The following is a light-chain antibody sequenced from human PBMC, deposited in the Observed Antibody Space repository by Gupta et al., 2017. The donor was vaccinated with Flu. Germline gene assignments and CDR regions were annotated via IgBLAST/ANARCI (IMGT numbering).Light chain of an antibody. J-gene: IGLJ3*02. CDR3: AVWDDSVNGRL. Sequence: NSNIGQNYVYCYQQVPGMAPKLLIYRNVERPSGVPARFSGSKSGTSASLAISGLRFEDEAEYFCAVWDDSVNGRLFGGGTKLTVL. CDR2: RNV. V-gene: IGLV1-47*01. CDR1: NSNIGQNY.